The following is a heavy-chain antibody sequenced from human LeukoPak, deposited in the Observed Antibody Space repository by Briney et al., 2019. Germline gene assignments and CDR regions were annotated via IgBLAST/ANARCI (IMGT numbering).Heavy chain of an antibody. CDR2: IYYSGST. J-gene: IGHJ4*02. D-gene: IGHD3-22*01. CDR1: GFSSNTSNYY. CDR3: ENRHLDYYDSSGYYRCPLPDY. V-gene: IGHV4-39*07. Sequence: SVTLSLTCTVSGFSSNTSNYYWHGIRQPPGKVRERIGNIYYSGSTYYNPSLSSRVTISVDTSKNQFSLKLSSVTAADSAVYYGENRHLDYYDSSGYYRCPLPDYWGQGTLVTVSS.